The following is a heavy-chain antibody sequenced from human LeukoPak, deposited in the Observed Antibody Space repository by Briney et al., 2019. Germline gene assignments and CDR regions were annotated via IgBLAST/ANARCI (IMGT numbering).Heavy chain of an antibody. Sequence: SETLSLTCSVSGGSINNYYWSWIRQPPGKGLEWIGYIFYSGSTKYNPSLKRRVTISVDTSKNQFSLKLSSVTAADTAVYYCARGWGSSWYYFDYWGQGTLVTVSS. CDR1: GGSINNYY. CDR3: ARGWGSSWYYFDY. V-gene: IGHV4-59*01. D-gene: IGHD6-13*01. CDR2: IFYSGST. J-gene: IGHJ4*02.